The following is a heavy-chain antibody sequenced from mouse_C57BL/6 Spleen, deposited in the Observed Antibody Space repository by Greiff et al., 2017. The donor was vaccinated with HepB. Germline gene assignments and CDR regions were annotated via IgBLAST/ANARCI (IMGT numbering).Heavy chain of an antibody. J-gene: IGHJ2*01. CDR1: GYTFTSYW. Sequence: QVQLQQPGAELVMPGASVKLSCKASGYTFTSYWMHWVKQRPGQGLEWIGEIDPSDSYTNYNQKFKGKSTLTVDKSSSTAYMQISSQTSEDSAVFYCAKEDYDGVVDCRGQGATLSV. CDR3: AKEDYDGVVDC. V-gene: IGHV1-69*01. CDR2: IDPSDSYT. D-gene: IGHD2-13*01.